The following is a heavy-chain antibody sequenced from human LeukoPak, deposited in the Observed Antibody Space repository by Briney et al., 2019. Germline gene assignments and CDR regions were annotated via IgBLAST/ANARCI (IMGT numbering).Heavy chain of an antibody. V-gene: IGHV5-51*01. J-gene: IGHJ3*02. CDR3: ARTGATSFDAFDI. D-gene: IGHD1-26*01. Sequence: GESLKISCKGSGYSLTSYWFVWVRQMPGKGLEWMGIIYPGDSDTRYSPSFQGQVTISADKSISTAYLQWNSLKASDTAIYYCARTGATSFDAFDIWGQGTMVTVSS. CDR2: IYPGDSDT. CDR1: GYSLTSYW.